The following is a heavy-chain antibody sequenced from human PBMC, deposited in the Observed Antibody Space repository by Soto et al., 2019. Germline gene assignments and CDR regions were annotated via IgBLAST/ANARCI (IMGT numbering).Heavy chain of an antibody. J-gene: IGHJ5*02. D-gene: IGHD4-17*01. V-gene: IGHV3-23*01. CDR3: ARSPDYGGNSGWFDP. Sequence: GGSLRLSCAASGFTFSSYAMSWVRQAPGKGLEWVSAISGSGGSTYYADSVKGRFTISRDNAKNTLYLQMNSLRDEDTAVYYCARSPDYGGNSGWFDPWGQGTLVTVSS. CDR1: GFTFSSYA. CDR2: ISGSGGST.